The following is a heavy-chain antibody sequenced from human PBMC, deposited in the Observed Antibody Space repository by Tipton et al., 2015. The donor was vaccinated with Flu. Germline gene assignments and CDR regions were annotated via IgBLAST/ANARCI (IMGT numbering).Heavy chain of an antibody. CDR1: GFTFSSYE. CDR2: ISSSGSPI. Sequence: SLRLSCAASGFTFSSYEMNWLRQAPGKGPEWVSYISSSGSPIYYADSVKGRFTISRDNAKSSLFLQMNSLRDDDTATYYCARGRAAFWYLLGGVSNDWGQGALVTVSS. V-gene: IGHV3-48*03. CDR3: ARGRAAFWYLLGGVSND. D-gene: IGHD3-3*01. J-gene: IGHJ4*02.